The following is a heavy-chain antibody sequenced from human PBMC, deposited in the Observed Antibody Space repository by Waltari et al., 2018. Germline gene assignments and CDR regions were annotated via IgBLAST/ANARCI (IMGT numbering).Heavy chain of an antibody. CDR2: IYKSGDA. V-gene: IGHV4-4*07. Sequence: QVQLQESGPGLVKPSETLSLTCTVSGDSINSYYCAWIRQPAGKGLEWIGHIYKSGDATYDPSLKSRVTMSVDTSRNHFSLILTSVTAADTAMYYRARMVYRNSWYVDNWGQGTLVTVSS. J-gene: IGHJ4*02. CDR3: ARMVYRNSWYVDN. D-gene: IGHD6-13*01. CDR1: GDSINSYY.